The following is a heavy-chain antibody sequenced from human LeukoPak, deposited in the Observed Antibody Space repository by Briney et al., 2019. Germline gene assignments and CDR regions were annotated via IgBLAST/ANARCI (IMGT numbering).Heavy chain of an antibody. V-gene: IGHV3-33*01. CDR1: GFTFSSYG. CDR2: IWYDGSNK. Sequence: GRSLRLSCAASGFTFSSYGMHWVRQAPGKGLEWVAVIWYDGSNKYYADSVKGRFTISRDNSKNTLYLQMNSLRAEDTAVYYCARDSGYSYGYFYYYYGMDVWGQGTTVTVSS. D-gene: IGHD5-18*01. CDR3: ARDSGYSYGYFYYYYGMDV. J-gene: IGHJ6*02.